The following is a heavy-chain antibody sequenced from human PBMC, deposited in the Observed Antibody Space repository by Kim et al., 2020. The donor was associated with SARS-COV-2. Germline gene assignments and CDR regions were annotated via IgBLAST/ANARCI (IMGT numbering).Heavy chain of an antibody. CDR3: AKALYGGHDY. J-gene: IGHJ4*02. Sequence: GGSLRLSCAVSGFTFSTYAMNWVRQAPGKGLEYVSGISGSCSITSYADSVKGRFTISRDNSKNTLHLQMNSLRVDDTAVYYCAKALYGGHDYWGQGTLVT. D-gene: IGHD4-17*01. CDR2: ISGSCSIT. CDR1: GFTFSTYA. V-gene: IGHV3-23*01.